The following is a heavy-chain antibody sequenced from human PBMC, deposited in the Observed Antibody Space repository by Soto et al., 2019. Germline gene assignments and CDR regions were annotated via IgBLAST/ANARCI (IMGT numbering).Heavy chain of an antibody. D-gene: IGHD6-13*01. CDR2: ISSSSSNI. J-gene: IGHJ6*02. Sequence: EVQLVESGGGLVKPGGSLRLSCAASGFTFSSYSMNWVRQAPGKGLEWVSSISSSSSNIYYADSVKGRFTISRDNAKNSLYLQMNSLRSEDTAVYYRERVRTAAGRDVMDVWGQGTTVTVSS. V-gene: IGHV3-21*01. CDR3: ERVRTAAGRDVMDV. CDR1: GFTFSSYS.